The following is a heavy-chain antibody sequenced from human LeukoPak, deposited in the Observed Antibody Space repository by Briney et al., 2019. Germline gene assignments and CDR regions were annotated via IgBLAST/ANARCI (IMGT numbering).Heavy chain of an antibody. CDR1: GGSISSSFYY. J-gene: IGHJ4*02. D-gene: IGHD3-22*01. CDR2: IYYSGST. CDR3: ARLGDRYYYDSSWDY. V-gene: IGHV4-39*01. Sequence: PSETLSLTCTVSGGSISSSFYYWGWTRQPPGKGLEWIGTIYYSGSTYYNPSLKSRVTISVDTSKNQFSLKLSSVTAADTAVYYCARLGDRYYYDSSWDYWGQGTLVTVSS.